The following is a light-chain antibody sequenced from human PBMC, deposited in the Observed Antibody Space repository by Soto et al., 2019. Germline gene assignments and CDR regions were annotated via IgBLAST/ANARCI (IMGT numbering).Light chain of an antibody. CDR1: SGYVGTYSL. J-gene: IGLJ3*02. Sequence: QSALAQPASVSGSPGQSITISCTGASGYVGTYSLVSWYQQHPGKAPKVVIYEGHKRPSGVPDRFSGSTSVNTASLTISGLQPEDEGDYYCSSYTSTSTPWVFGGGTQLTVL. CDR2: EGH. V-gene: IGLV2-14*02. CDR3: SSYTSTSTPWV.